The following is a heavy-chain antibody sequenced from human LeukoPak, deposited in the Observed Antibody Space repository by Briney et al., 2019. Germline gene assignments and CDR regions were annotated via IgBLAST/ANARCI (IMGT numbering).Heavy chain of an antibody. CDR1: GFTFSSYG. V-gene: IGHV3-30*03. D-gene: IGHD5-12*01. CDR3: ADGRRSGYDFGLQ. J-gene: IGHJ4*02. Sequence: PGGSLRLSCAASGFTFSSYGMHWVRQAPGEGLEWVAVISYDGSNKYYADSVKGRFTISRDNSKNTLYLQMNSLRAEDTAVYYCADGRRSGYDFGLQWGRGTLVTVSS. CDR2: ISYDGSNK.